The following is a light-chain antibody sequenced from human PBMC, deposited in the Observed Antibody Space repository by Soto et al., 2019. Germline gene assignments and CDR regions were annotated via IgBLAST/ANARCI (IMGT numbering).Light chain of an antibody. V-gene: IGKV3-15*01. CDR3: QEYTDWSST. J-gene: IGKJ2*01. CDR2: GAS. CDR1: QSVGSN. Sequence: EIVMTQSPATLYVSPGESATLSCRASQSVGSNLAWYQQKPGQAPRLLIYGASTRATGTPTRFSGSGSGTDFTLSISSLQSEDFAVYYCQEYTDWSSTFGQGTKLDIK.